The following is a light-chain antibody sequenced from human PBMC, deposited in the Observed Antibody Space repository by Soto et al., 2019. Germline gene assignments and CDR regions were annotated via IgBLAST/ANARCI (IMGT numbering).Light chain of an antibody. CDR2: KVS. Sequence: DVVMTQSPLSLPVTLGQPASISCRSSQSLAYSDGNTYLNWFQQRPGQSPRRLIYKVSNRDSGVPDRFGGSGSGTDFTLKISRVEAEDVGVYYCMQGTPWPPYTFGQGTKLEIK. CDR3: MQGTPWPPYT. CDR1: QSLAYSDGNTY. J-gene: IGKJ2*01. V-gene: IGKV2-30*01.